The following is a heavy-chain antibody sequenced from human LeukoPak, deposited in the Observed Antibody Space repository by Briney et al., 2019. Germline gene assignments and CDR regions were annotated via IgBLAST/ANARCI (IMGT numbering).Heavy chain of an antibody. CDR2: ISSSSSYI. Sequence: GGSLRLSCAASGFTFSSYSMNWVRRAPGKGLEWVSSISSSSSYIYYADSVKGRFTISRDNAKNSLYLQINSLRAEDTAVYYCASWSEVDYWGQGTLVTVSS. D-gene: IGHD1-1*01. CDR3: ASWSEVDY. J-gene: IGHJ4*02. V-gene: IGHV3-21*01. CDR1: GFTFSSYS.